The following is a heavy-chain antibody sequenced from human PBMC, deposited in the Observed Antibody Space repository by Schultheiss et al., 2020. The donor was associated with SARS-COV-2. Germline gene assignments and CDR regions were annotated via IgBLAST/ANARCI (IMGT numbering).Heavy chain of an antibody. CDR1: GYSISSGYY. CDR3: ASPRDYDSSGYTNANFDY. J-gene: IGHJ4*02. CDR2: IYHSGTT. D-gene: IGHD3-22*01. Sequence: SETLSLTCAVSGYSISSGYYWGWIRQPPGKGLEWIGSIYHSGTTNYNPSLKSRVTISVDTSKNQFSLKLSSVTAADTAVYYCASPRDYDSSGYTNANFDYWGQGTLVTVSS. V-gene: IGHV4-38-2*01.